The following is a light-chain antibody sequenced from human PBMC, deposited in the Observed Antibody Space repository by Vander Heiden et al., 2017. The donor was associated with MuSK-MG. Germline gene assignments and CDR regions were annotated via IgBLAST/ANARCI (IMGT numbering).Light chain of an antibody. CDR3: QQLHSYPFT. CDR2: TAF. J-gene: IGKJ3*01. V-gene: IGKV1-9*01. Sequence: DIQLTQSPFFLSASVGDRVTISCRASQGISSYLAWYQQKAGRAPKLLISTAFTLQNGVPSRFSGSGSGTDFTLTISSLQPEDFATYYCQQLHSYPFTFGPGTTVDVK. CDR1: QGISSY.